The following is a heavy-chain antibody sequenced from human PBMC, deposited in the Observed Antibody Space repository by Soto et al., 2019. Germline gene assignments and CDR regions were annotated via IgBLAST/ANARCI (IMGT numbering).Heavy chain of an antibody. CDR3: ASKPNSLYYCDF. CDR2: IFSTGST. Sequence: QVQLQESGPGLVKPSDTLSLTCGVSGSSISSSNWWGWIRQPPGKGLEWIGYIFSTGSTYYNPSLKSRVTMSVDTSNNQFALRLNSVTAVETAVYYCASKPNSLYYCDFWGQGTLVTVSS. J-gene: IGHJ4*02. V-gene: IGHV4-28*01. CDR1: GSSISSSNW. D-gene: IGHD5-18*01.